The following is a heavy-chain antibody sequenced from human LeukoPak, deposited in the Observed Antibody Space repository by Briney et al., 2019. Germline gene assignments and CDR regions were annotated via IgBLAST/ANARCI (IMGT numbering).Heavy chain of an antibody. CDR2: INHSGST. CDR1: GGSFSGYY. D-gene: IGHD3-3*01. CDR3: ARVPNRGVTIFGVFHYYGMDV. J-gene: IGHJ6*02. V-gene: IGHV4-34*01. Sequence: SETLSLTCAVYGGSFSGYYWSWVRHPPGKGLEWIGEINHSGSTNYNPSLKSRVTISVATSKNQFSLRLSSVPAADTAVYYCARVPNRGVTIFGVFHYYGMDVWGQGTTVTVSS.